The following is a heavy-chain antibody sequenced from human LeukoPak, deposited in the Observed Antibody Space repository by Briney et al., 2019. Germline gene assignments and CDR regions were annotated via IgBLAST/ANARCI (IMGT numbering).Heavy chain of an antibody. J-gene: IGHJ4*02. CDR1: GGSFSGYY. V-gene: IGHV4-34*01. CDR2: INHSGST. Sequence: SETLSLTCAVYGGSFSGYYWSWIRQPPGKGLEWIGEINHSGSTNYNPSLKSRVTISVDTSKNQFSLKLSSVTAADTAVYYCARRTGHGYSYGSYDYWGQGTLVTVSS. CDR3: ARRTGHGYSYGSYDY. D-gene: IGHD5-18*01.